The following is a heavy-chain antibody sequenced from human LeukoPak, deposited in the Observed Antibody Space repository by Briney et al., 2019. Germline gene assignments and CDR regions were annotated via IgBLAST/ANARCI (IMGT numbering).Heavy chain of an antibody. D-gene: IGHD1-7*01. Sequence: ASVKLSCEASGYTFTSYGISWVRQAPGQGLEWMGWITAYNGNPNYAQTLQGRVTMTTDTSTTTAYMERRRLTSDEPAGYSWRKDGSGGGDWNYAIDYWGQGTMVTVSS. J-gene: IGHJ4*01. CDR3: RKDGSGGGDWNYAIDY. CDR1: GYTFTSYG. CDR2: ITAYNGNP. V-gene: IGHV1-18*01.